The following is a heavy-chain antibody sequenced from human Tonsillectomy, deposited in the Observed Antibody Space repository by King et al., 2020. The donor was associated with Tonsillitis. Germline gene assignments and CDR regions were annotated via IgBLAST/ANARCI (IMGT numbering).Heavy chain of an antibody. CDR1: GFTFSSYA. D-gene: IGHD3-10*01. J-gene: IGHJ5*02. CDR3: AKSLAGISGWFDP. V-gene: IGHV3-23*04. CDR2: ISGSCGST. Sequence: VQLVESGGGLVQPGGSLRLSCAASGFTFSSYALSWVRQAPGRGLDWVSGISGSCGSTYYADSVKGRFTISRDNSKRTMSLQMNSLRAEDTAVYYCAKSLAGISGWFDPWGQGTLVTVSS.